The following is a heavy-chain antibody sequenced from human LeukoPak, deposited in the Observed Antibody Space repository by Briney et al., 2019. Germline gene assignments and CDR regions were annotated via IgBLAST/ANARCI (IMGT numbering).Heavy chain of an antibody. V-gene: IGHV1-46*01. J-gene: IGHJ6*03. D-gene: IGHD3-16*01. CDR2: INPSGGST. Sequence: ASVKVSCKASGYTFTSYYMHWVRQVPGQGLEWMGIINPSGGSTSYAQKFQGRVTMTRDMSTSTVYMELSSLRSEDTAVYYCARSYVTTLDYYYYMDVWGKGTTVTVSS. CDR1: GYTFTSYY. CDR3: ARSYVTTLDYYYYMDV.